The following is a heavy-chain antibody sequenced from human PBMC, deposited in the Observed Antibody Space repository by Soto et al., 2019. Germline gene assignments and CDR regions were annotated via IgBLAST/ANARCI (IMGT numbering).Heavy chain of an antibody. CDR3: GTRWGYSISPLEYYYGMDV. J-gene: IGHJ6*04. CDR1: GYSFTSYW. CDR2: IYSGDSDT. V-gene: IGHV5-51*01. D-gene: IGHD6-6*01. Sequence: PGESLKISCTGSGYSFTSYWIVWVRQTPGKGLEWMGIIYSGDSDTRYSPSFQGQVTISADKSISTAYLQWTSLKASDTAIYSCGTRWGYSISPLEYYYGMDVWGKGTTVTVSS.